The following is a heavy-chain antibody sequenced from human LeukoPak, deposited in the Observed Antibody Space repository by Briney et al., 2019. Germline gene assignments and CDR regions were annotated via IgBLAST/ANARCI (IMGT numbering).Heavy chain of an antibody. D-gene: IGHD1-26*01. CDR3: AREWELPLFDY. V-gene: IGHV3-7*01. Sequence: QPGGSLRLSCAASGFTFSSYWMSWVRQAPGKGLEWVANIKQEGSEKYYVDSVKGRFTISRDNAKNSLYLQMNSLRAEDTAVYYCAREWELPLFDYWGQGTLVTVSS. CDR2: IKQEGSEK. J-gene: IGHJ4*02. CDR1: GFTFSSYW.